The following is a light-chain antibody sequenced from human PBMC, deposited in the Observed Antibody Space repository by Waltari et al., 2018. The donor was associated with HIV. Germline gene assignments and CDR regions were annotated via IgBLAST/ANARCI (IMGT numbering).Light chain of an antibody. Sequence: GTPGQRVTISCSGSSSNIGSKYVYWYQQLPGTAPKLLIYRNNQRPSGVPDRFSGSKSGTSASLAISGVRSEDEADYYCAAWDDSLLFGGGTKLTVL. CDR3: AAWDDSLL. V-gene: IGLV1-47*01. J-gene: IGLJ2*01. CDR1: SSNIGSKY. CDR2: RNN.